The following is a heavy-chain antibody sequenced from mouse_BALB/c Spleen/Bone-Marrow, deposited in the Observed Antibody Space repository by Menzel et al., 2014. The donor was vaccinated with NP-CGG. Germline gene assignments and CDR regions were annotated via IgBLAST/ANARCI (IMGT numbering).Heavy chain of an antibody. CDR1: GYTFTSYD. CDR3: ARRANYWYFDV. V-gene: IGHV1S56*01. J-gene: IGHJ1*01. D-gene: IGHD3-3*01. CDR2: IYPGDGST. Sequence: VKLMESGPELVKPGALVKISCKASGYTFTSYDINWVKQRPRQGLEWIGWIYPGDGSTKYNEKFKGKATLTADNSSSTAYMQLSSLTSENSAVYFCARRANYWYFDVWGAGTTVTVSS.